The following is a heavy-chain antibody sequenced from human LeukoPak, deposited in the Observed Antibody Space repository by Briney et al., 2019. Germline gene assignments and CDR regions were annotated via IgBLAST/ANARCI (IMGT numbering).Heavy chain of an antibody. CDR3: AKTGGPWD. D-gene: IGHD7-27*01. CDR1: GFTFSNAW. CDR2: IWYDGSNQ. J-gene: IGHJ4*02. Sequence: PGGSLRLSCAASGFTFSNAWMNWVRQAPGKGLEWVAVIWYDGSNQYYVDSVKGRFTVSRDNSKNTLHLQMSSLRVEDTAVYYCAKTGGPWDWGQGTLVTVSS. V-gene: IGHV3-33*03.